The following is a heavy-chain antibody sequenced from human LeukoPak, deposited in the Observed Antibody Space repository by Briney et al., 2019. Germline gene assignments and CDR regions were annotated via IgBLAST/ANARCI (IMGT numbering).Heavy chain of an antibody. V-gene: IGHV4-39*01. Sequence: PSETLSLTCTVSADSISSTSYYWGWIRHPPGKGLEWIGSIYYSGNTYYNPSLKSRVTISVDTSKNQFSLKLSSVTAADTAVYYCARHPYIVVVPAAIIWFDPWGQGTLVTVSS. CDR3: ARHPYIVVVPAAIIWFDP. CDR1: ADSISSTSYY. CDR2: IYYSGNT. D-gene: IGHD2-2*01. J-gene: IGHJ5*02.